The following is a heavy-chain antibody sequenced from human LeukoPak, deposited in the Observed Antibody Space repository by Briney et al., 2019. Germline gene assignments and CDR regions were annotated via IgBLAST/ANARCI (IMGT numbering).Heavy chain of an antibody. J-gene: IGHJ6*02. CDR2: ISYDGSNK. CDR1: GFTFSSYA. V-gene: IGHV3-30-3*01. D-gene: IGHD2-2*01. CDR3: AKDRRSSSWGPYYYSGMDV. Sequence: GGSLRLSCAASGFTFSSYAMHWVRQAPGKGLEWVAVISYDGSNKYYADSVKGRFTISRDNSKNTLYLQMNSLRAEDTAVYYCAKDRRSSSWGPYYYSGMDVWGQGTTVTVSS.